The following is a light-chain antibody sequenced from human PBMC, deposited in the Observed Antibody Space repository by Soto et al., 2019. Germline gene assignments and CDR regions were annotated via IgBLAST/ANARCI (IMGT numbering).Light chain of an antibody. J-gene: IGKJ5*01. CDR3: MQGLQTPLT. CDR1: QSLLHSDGHNY. CDR2: LGS. Sequence: DIVMTQSPLSLPVTPGEPASISCRSSQSLLHSDGHNYLGWYLXKPGQSPHVXIYLGSNRASGVPDRFSGSESGTDFTLKISRVEAEDGAVYDGMQGLQTPLTFGQGTRLEIK. V-gene: IGKV2-28*01.